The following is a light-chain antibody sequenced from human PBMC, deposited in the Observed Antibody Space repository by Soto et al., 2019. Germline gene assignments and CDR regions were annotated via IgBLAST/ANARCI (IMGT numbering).Light chain of an antibody. Sequence: QSVLTQPRSVSGAPGQGVTISSTGSSSNIGAGYDVHWYQQLPGTAPKLLIYGNSNRPSGVPDRFSGSKSGTSASLAITGLQAEDESDYYCQSYDSSLSAYVVFGGGTQLTVL. CDR2: GNS. CDR3: QSYDSSLSAYVV. V-gene: IGLV1-40*01. J-gene: IGLJ2*01. CDR1: SSNIGAGYD.